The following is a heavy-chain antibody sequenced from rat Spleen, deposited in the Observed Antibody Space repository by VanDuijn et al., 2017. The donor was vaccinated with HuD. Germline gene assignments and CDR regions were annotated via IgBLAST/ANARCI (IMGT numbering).Heavy chain of an antibody. V-gene: IGHV5-20*01. J-gene: IGHJ2*01. CDR2: ISYDGGST. CDR3: ARDTNYFDY. CDR1: GFTFSDYY. Sequence: EVQLVESGGGLVQPGRSLKLSCAASGFTFSDYYMAWVRQAPTKGLEWVASISYDGGSTYYRDSVKGRFTISRDNTKNTLYLQMNSLRSEDTATYYCARDTNYFDYWGHGVMVTVSS.